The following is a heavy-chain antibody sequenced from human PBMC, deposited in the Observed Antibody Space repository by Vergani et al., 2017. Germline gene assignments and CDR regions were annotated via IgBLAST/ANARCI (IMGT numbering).Heavy chain of an antibody. CDR1: GFTFSSYG. CDR2: ISYDGSNK. J-gene: IGHJ4*02. Sequence: QVQLVESGGGVVQPGRSLRLSCAASGFTFSSYGMHWVRQAPGKGLEWVAVISYDGSNKYYADSVKGRFTISRDNSKNTLYLQMNSLGAEDTAVYYCAKADGIAVATTFFDYWGQGTLVTVSS. D-gene: IGHD6-19*01. V-gene: IGHV3-30*18. CDR3: AKADGIAVATTFFDY.